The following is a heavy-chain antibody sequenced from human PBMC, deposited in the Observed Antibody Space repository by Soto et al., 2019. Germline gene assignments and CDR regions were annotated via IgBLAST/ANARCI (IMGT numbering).Heavy chain of an antibody. V-gene: IGHV3-30*18. D-gene: IGHD4-17*01. CDR1: GFTFSGYG. Sequence: QVQLVESGGGVVQPGRSLRLSCAASGFTFSGYGMHGVRQAPGKGLEWVAVISYDGSNKYYADSVKGRFTISRDNSKNTLYLQMNSLRAEDTAVYYCAKDNWDYGDYVTDYWGQGTLVTVSS. CDR2: ISYDGSNK. J-gene: IGHJ4*02. CDR3: AKDNWDYGDYVTDY.